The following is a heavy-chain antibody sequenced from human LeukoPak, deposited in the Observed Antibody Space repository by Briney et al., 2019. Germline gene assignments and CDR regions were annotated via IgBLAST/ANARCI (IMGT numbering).Heavy chain of an antibody. CDR1: GYTFTSYG. CDR3: AGDRKTFLFTRCSGGSCYHEPIFFDP. CDR2: ISAYSGNT. Sequence: VASVKVSCKASGYTFTSYGISWVRQAPGQGLEWMGWISAYSGNTNYAQKLKGRVTRTTDTSTSTAYVEMRSLRSDETAVYYCAGDRKTFLFTRCSGGSCYHEPIFFDPWGQGTVVTVSS. J-gene: IGHJ5*02. D-gene: IGHD2-15*01. V-gene: IGHV1-18*04.